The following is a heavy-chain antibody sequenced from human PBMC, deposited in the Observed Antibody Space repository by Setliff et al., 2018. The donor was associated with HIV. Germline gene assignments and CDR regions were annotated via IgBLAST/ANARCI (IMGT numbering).Heavy chain of an antibody. J-gene: IGHJ6*02. Sequence: SETLSLTCTVSGGSISSDDYYWNWIRQPPGKGLEWIGYITYSGSACYNPSLKSRVTISIDTSNNQISLRLSSVTAADTAMYYCARAPLSRLRSYYYYYGMDVWGQGTTVTVSS. V-gene: IGHV4-30-4*08. CDR1: GGSISSDDYY. CDR2: ITYSGSA. CDR3: ARAPLSRLRSYYYYYGMDV. D-gene: IGHD4-17*01.